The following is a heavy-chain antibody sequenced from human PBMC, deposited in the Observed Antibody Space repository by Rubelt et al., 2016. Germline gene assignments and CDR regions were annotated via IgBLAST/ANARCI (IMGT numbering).Heavy chain of an antibody. V-gene: IGHV4-59*08. Sequence: QVQLQESGPGLVKPSETLSLTCTVSGGSISGYYWSWIRQSPEKGLEWIGYIYYSGSTNYNPSLKSRVTILVDTSKNQFSLRLGSVTAADTAVYYCARRGVSGYVDSWGQGTLVTVSS. CDR1: GGSISGYY. J-gene: IGHJ4*02. CDR2: IYYSGST. D-gene: IGHD3-10*01. CDR3: ARRGVSGYVDS.